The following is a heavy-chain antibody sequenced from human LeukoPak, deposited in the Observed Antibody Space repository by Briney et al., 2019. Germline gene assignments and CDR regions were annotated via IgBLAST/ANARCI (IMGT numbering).Heavy chain of an antibody. CDR1: GFTFSSYE. D-gene: IGHD3-10*02. V-gene: IGHV3-48*03. CDR3: AELGITMIGGV. CDR2: ISSSGSTI. Sequence: GGSLRLSCAAPGFTFSSYEMNWVRQAPGKGLEWVPYISSSGSTIYYADSVKGRFTISRDNAKNSLYLQMNSLRAEDTAVYYCAELGITMIGGVWGKGTTVTISS. J-gene: IGHJ6*04.